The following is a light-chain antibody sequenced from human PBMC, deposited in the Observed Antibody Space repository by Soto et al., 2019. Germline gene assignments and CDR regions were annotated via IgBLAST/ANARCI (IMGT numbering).Light chain of an antibody. CDR3: ISFTTYTTHV. V-gene: IGLV2-14*01. J-gene: IGLJ1*01. CDR2: EVS. Sequence: QSVLTQPASVSGSPGQSITISCTGTSSDVGGSKYVSWYQQHPGKAPNLMIYEVSHRPSGVSNRFSGSKSGNTASLTISGLQAEDEADYYCISFTTYTTHVFGTGTKVTVL. CDR1: SSDVGGSKY.